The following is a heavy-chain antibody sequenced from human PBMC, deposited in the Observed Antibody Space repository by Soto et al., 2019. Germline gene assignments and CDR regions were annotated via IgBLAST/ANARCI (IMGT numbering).Heavy chain of an antibody. V-gene: IGHV3-15*01. Sequence: EVQLVESGGGLVKPGGSLRLSCAASGFTFSNAWMSWVRQAPGKGLEWVGRIKSKTDGGTTDYAAPVKGRFTISRDDSKNTLYLQMNSLKTEDTAVYYCTTGIAVAGMIYYYYYSMDVWGQGTTVTVSS. D-gene: IGHD6-19*01. J-gene: IGHJ6*02. CDR3: TTGIAVAGMIYYYYYSMDV. CDR1: GFTFSNAW. CDR2: IKSKTDGGTT.